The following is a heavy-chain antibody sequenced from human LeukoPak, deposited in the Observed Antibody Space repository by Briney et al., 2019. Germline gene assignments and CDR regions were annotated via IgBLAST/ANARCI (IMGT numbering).Heavy chain of an antibody. Sequence: GGSLRLSCTASGFTCSSYGMSWVRQAPGRGLDWVSAISGTGDGAYYADSVKGRFTISRDNSRSTLYLQMNSLRADDTALYYCAKAGYGYSFDYWGQGILVTVSS. CDR1: GFTCSSYG. J-gene: IGHJ4*02. CDR3: AKAGYGYSFDY. D-gene: IGHD2-21*01. CDR2: ISGTGDGA. V-gene: IGHV3-23*01.